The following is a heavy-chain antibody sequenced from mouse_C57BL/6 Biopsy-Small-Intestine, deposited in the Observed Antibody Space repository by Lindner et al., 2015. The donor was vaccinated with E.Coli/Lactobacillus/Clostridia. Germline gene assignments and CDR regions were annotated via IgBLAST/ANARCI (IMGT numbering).Heavy chain of an antibody. CDR2: IYPGSGNT. V-gene: IGHV1-66*01. CDR1: GYSFTNYY. D-gene: IGHD2-4*01. CDR3: ARGDYDWFAY. Sequence: VQLQESGPELVKPGASVKISCKASGYSFTNYYIHWVKQRPGQGLEWIGWIYPGSGNTKYNKKFKGKATLTADTSSSTVYMQLSSLTSEDSAVYYCARGDYDWFAYWGQGTLVTVSA. J-gene: IGHJ3*01.